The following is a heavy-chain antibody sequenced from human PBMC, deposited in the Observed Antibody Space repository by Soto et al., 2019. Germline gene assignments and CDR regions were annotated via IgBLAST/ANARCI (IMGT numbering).Heavy chain of an antibody. D-gene: IGHD4-17*01. J-gene: IGHJ6*03. V-gene: IGHV4-34*01. CDR2: INHSGST. Sequence: SETLSLTCAVYGGSFSGYYWSWIRQPPGKGLEWIGEINHSGSTNYNPSLKSRVTISVDTSKNQFSLKLSSVTAADTAVYYCARGSATVTQPYYYYYYMDVWGKGTTVTVSS. CDR3: ARGSATVTQPYYYYYYMDV. CDR1: GGSFSGYY.